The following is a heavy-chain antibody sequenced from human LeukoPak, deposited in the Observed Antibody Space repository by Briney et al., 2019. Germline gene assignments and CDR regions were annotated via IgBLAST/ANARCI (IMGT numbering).Heavy chain of an antibody. CDR3: ARDGYNFGWYFDL. J-gene: IGHJ2*01. D-gene: IGHD5-24*01. Sequence: GASVKVSCKASGYTFTGYYMHWVRQAPGQGLEWMGWINPNSGGTNYAQKFQGRVTMTRDTSISTAYMELSRLRSDDTAVYYCARDGYNFGWYFDLWGRGTLVTVSS. CDR1: GYTFTGYY. V-gene: IGHV1-2*02. CDR2: INPNSGGT.